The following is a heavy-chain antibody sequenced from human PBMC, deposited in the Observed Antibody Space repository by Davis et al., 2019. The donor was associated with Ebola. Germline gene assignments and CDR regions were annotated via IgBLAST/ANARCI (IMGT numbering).Heavy chain of an antibody. CDR2: IYLRGGI. CDR3: ARGSRHTVTVGAWFDP. D-gene: IGHD4-17*01. J-gene: IGHJ5*02. CDR1: GGSISSGGFS. V-gene: IGHV4-30-2*01. Sequence: SETLSLTCAVSGGSISSGGFSWSWIRQPPGKGLEWIGYIYLRGGIDYNPSLQSRVTISVDRSKNQFSLKLSSVTAADTAVYYCARGSRHTVTVGAWFDPWGQGTLVTVSS.